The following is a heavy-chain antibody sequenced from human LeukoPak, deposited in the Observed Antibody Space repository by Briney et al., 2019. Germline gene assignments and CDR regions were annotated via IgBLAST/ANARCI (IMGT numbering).Heavy chain of an antibody. Sequence: GGSLRLSCAASGFTFSSYEMNWVSQAPGKGRDWVSYISSSGSTIYYADSVKGRFTISRDSAKSSLYLQMNSLRAEDTAVYYCARVIVGAPNKAFDIWGQGTMVTVSP. CDR1: GFTFSSYE. CDR2: ISSSGSTI. D-gene: IGHD1-26*01. V-gene: IGHV3-48*03. J-gene: IGHJ3*02. CDR3: ARVIVGAPNKAFDI.